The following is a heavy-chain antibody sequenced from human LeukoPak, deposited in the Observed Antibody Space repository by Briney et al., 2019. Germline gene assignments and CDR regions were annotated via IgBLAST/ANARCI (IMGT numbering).Heavy chain of an antibody. CDR1: GFTFSSYW. V-gene: IGHV3-7*03. D-gene: IGHD4-17*01. CDR3: AKGFYGDYGRFDN. Sequence: GGSLRLSCAASGFTFSSYWMSWVRQAPGKGLEWVAKIKQDGSEKYYGDSVKGRFTISRDNAKNSLYLQMNSLRAEDTALYYCAKGFYGDYGRFDNWGQGTLVTVSS. CDR2: IKQDGSEK. J-gene: IGHJ4*02.